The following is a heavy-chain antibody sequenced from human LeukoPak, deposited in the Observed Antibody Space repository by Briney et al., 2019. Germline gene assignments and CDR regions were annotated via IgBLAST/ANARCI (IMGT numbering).Heavy chain of an antibody. Sequence: PSETLSLTCTVSGGSISSYYWSWIRQPPGKGLEWIGYIYYSGSSNYNPSLKSRVIISVDTSKNQFSLKLSSVTAADTAVYYCARVKRGYSLYYMDVWGKGTTVTVSS. J-gene: IGHJ6*03. CDR2: IYYSGSS. CDR3: ARVKRGYSLYYMDV. V-gene: IGHV4-59*01. D-gene: IGHD5-18*01. CDR1: GGSISSYY.